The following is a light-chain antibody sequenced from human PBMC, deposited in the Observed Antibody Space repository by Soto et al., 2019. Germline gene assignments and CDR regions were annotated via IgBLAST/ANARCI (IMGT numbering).Light chain of an antibody. V-gene: IGKV3-15*01. CDR3: QQYNNCPET. Sequence: EIVMTQSPATLSVSPGERATLSCRASQSVSSNLAWYQQKVGQAPRVLIYDASTRATGIPGRFSGSGSGTDFTLPFFTLHSKNFAFYSCQQYNNCPETFAQGPKWIS. CDR1: QSVSSN. J-gene: IGKJ1*01. CDR2: DAS.